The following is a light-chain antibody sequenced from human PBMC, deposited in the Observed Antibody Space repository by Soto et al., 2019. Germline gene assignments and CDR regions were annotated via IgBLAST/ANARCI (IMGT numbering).Light chain of an antibody. CDR1: SSDVGGYDH. V-gene: IGLV2-14*03. Sequence: QSALTQPASVSGSPGQSITISCTGTSSDVGGYDHVSWYQQHPGKAPKLIIYDVTVWPSGISRRFSGSKSDNTASLAVFGLQPEDEADYYCSSYTNKDTLLFGGGTKLTVL. CDR2: DVT. J-gene: IGLJ3*02. CDR3: SSYTNKDTLL.